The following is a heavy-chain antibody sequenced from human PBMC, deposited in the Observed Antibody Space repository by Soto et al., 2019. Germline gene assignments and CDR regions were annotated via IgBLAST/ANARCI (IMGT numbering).Heavy chain of an antibody. V-gene: IGHV3-7*01. Sequence: GGSLRLSCAGSGFPFNNYWMSWVRQSPGKGLAWVANINPDGSQKYYVDSVKGRFTVSRDNDKHSLSLQMNGLRDEDTAVYYCARASATFSYDSGGYYFHENSDSSGQGIPVTVSS. D-gene: IGHD3-22*01. CDR2: INPDGSQK. CDR3: ARASATFSYDSGGYYFHENSDS. CDR1: GFPFNNYW. J-gene: IGHJ4*02.